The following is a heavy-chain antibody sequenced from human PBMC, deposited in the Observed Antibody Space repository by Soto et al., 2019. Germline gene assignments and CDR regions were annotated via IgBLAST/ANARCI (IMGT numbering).Heavy chain of an antibody. CDR2: IYYSGST. D-gene: IGHD2-2*01. J-gene: IGHJ6*02. V-gene: IGHV4-39*01. CDR1: SAPVSSSTYT. CDR3: ARLHGYCISSSCHGHYAMDV. Sequence: QLQLQESGPGLVKPSETLSLTCTVSSAPVSSSTYTWGWIRQPPGKGLEWIGSIYYSGSTYYNPSLNSRVTVSVDTSNNPYSLKVTSVTAADTAVYYCARLHGYCISSSCHGHYAMDVWGQGTTVTVSS.